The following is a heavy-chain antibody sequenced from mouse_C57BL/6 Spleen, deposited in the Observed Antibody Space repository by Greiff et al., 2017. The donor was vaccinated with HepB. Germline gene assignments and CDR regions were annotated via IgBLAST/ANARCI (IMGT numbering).Heavy chain of an antibody. V-gene: IGHV1-7*01. J-gene: IGHJ3*01. CDR1: GYTFTSYW. CDR3: ARSHYDCDVGAWFAY. Sequence: VQLVESGAELAKPGASVKLSCKASGYTFTSYWMHWVKQRPGQGLEWIGYINPSSGYTKYNQKFKDKATLTADKSSSTGYMQLSSLTYEDSAVYYCARSHYDCDVGAWFAYWGQGTLVTVSA. CDR2: INPSSGYT. D-gene: IGHD2-4*01.